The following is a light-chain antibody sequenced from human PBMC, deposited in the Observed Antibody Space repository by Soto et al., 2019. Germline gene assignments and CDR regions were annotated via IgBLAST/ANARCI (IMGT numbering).Light chain of an antibody. CDR2: QVS. CDR3: VRGTHWPWT. Sequence: DVVMTQSPLSLSVTLGQPASISCRSSQGLVYSDGNTFLNWFHQRPGQSPRRLIYQVSNRDSGVPDQFRRSGSGTDYTLTISGVEAEDVGIYYCVRGTHWPWTFGQGTKVEIK. J-gene: IGKJ1*01. CDR1: QGLVYSDGNTF. V-gene: IGKV2-30*01.